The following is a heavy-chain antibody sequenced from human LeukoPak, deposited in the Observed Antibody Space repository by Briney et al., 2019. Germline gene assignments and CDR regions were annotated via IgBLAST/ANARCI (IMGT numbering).Heavy chain of an antibody. CDR3: VTYFRRPGRPFDY. CDR2: FDPEDGET. V-gene: IGHV1-24*01. CDR1: GYTLTELS. D-gene: IGHD3-3*01. J-gene: IGHJ4*02. Sequence: ASVKVPCKVSGYTLTELSMHWVRQAPGKGLEWMGGFDPEDGETIYAQKFQGRVTMTEDTSTDTAYMELSSLRSEDTAVYYCVTYFRRPGRPFDYWGQGTLVTVSS.